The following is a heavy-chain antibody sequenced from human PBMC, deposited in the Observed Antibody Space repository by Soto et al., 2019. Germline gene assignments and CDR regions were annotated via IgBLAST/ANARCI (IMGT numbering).Heavy chain of an antibody. CDR3: ARTVETAMVSTWYLDL. Sequence: PSETLSLTCTVSGGSISSGDYYWSWIRQPPGKGLEWIGYIYYSGSTYYNPSLKSRVTISVDTSKNQFSLKLSSVTAADTAVYYCARTVETAMVSTWYLDLGGRGPLVTVSS. J-gene: IGHJ2*01. V-gene: IGHV4-30-4*01. CDR1: GGSISSGDYY. D-gene: IGHD5-18*01. CDR2: IYYSGST.